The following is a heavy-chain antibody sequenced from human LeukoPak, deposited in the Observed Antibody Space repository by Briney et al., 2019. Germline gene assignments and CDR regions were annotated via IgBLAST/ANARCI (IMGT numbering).Heavy chain of an antibody. CDR1: GFTFSSYE. Sequence: GGSLRLSCAASGFTFSSYEMNWVRQAPGKGLEWVSYISSSGSTIYYADSVKGRFTTSRDNAKNSLYLQMTSLRAEDTAVYYCAKGTSTYSSGSFDYWGRGTLVTVSS. J-gene: IGHJ4*02. CDR2: ISSSGSTI. CDR3: AKGTSTYSSGSFDY. V-gene: IGHV3-48*03. D-gene: IGHD6-19*01.